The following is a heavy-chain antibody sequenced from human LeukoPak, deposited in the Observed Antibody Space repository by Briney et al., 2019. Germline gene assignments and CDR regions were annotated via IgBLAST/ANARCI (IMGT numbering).Heavy chain of an antibody. V-gene: IGHV4-59*08. J-gene: IGHJ5*02. CDR1: DDSITIYF. CDR3: ARGYSSSWYYNWFDP. Sequence: SETLSLTCTVSDDSITIYFWSWIRQPPAKGLEWIGYIDHTGITNYNPSLNSRVTISRDTSKNHFSLKLSSVTAADTAVYHCARGYSSSWYYNWFDPWGQGTLVTVSS. D-gene: IGHD6-13*01. CDR2: IDHTGIT.